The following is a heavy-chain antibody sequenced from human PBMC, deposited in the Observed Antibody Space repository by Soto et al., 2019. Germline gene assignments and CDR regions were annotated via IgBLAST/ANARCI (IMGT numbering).Heavy chain of an antibody. CDR2: ISTPHGNT. CDR1: VFTSSG. V-gene: IGHV1-18*04. J-gene: IGHJ3*01. CDR3: AREGILGLFDAYDL. Sequence: QDQLVQSGAEVKKPGASVKVSCKASVFTSSGISWVRQAHGQRLEWMGWISTPHGNTIYAQKFQGRVIMTMDTSTTTVYMELRSLKPDDTAVYLCAREGILGLFDAYDLWGQGTMVNVSS. D-gene: IGHD3-3*01.